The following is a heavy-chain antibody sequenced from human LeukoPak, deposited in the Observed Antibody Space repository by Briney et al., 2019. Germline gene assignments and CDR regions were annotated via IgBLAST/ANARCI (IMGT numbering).Heavy chain of an antibody. V-gene: IGHV3-66*01. CDR1: GFTVSNNY. CDR3: AREAYCGGDCYSPDYYYYYYMDV. CDR2: IYSGGST. D-gene: IGHD2-21*02. Sequence: PGGSLRLSCAASGFTVSNNYMSWVRQAPGKGLEWVSVIYSGGSTYYADSVKGRFTISRDNSKNTLYLQMNSLRAEDTAVYYCAREAYCGGDCYSPDYYYYYYMDVWGKGTTVTVSS. J-gene: IGHJ6*03.